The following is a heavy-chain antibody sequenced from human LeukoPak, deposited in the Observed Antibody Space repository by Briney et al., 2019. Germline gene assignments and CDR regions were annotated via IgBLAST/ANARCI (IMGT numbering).Heavy chain of an antibody. CDR3: AKEGDYGSPPYYFDY. CDR2: ISGSGGST. D-gene: IGHD3-10*01. V-gene: IGHV3-23*01. CDR1: GFTFSSYS. Sequence: GGSLRLSCAASGFTFSSYSMTWVRQAPGKGLEWVSGISGSGGSTYYADSVKGRFTISRDNSKNTLYLQMNSLRAEDTAAYYCAKEGDYGSPPYYFDYWGQGTLVTVSS. J-gene: IGHJ4*02.